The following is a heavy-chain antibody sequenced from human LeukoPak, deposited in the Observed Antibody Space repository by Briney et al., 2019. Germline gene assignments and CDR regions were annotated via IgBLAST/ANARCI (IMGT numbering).Heavy chain of an antibody. J-gene: IGHJ4*02. CDR1: GGSFSGYY. CDR2: IIHSGST. V-gene: IGHV4-34*01. D-gene: IGHD3-22*01. Sequence: SETLSLTCGVYGGSFSGYYWTWIRQSPGMGLEWIGEIIHSGSTNYNPSLTSRVTISVDTSKNQFSLELSSVTAADTAVYYCARGRYYYDSSGYYSFDYWGQGTLVTVSS. CDR3: ARGRYYYDSSGYYSFDY.